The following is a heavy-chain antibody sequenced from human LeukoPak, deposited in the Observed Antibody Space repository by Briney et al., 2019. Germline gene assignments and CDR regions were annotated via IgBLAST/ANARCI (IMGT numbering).Heavy chain of an antibody. Sequence: PGVSLRLSCAASGFSFSVYEMHWVRQAPGKGLAWISDISSSGTTTYYARSVKGRFTISRDNTKNSLYLQMNRLRVEDTAIYYCTTLTVPSNFDYWGQGTLVTVSS. V-gene: IGHV3-48*03. CDR2: ISSSGTTT. CDR1: GFSFSVYE. J-gene: IGHJ4*02. CDR3: TTLTVPSNFDY. D-gene: IGHD2/OR15-2a*01.